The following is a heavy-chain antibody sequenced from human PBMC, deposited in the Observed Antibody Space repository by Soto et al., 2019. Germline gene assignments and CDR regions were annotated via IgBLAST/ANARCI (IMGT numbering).Heavy chain of an antibody. Sequence: SETQSLTCTVSGGSISSSSDYWGWIRQPPGKGLEWIGSIYYSGSTYYNPSLKSRVTISVDTSKNQFSLKLSSVTAADTAVYYCARPDYGDYVIFDYWGQGTLVTVSS. V-gene: IGHV4-39*01. J-gene: IGHJ4*02. CDR3: ARPDYGDYVIFDY. CDR1: GGSISSSSDY. D-gene: IGHD4-17*01. CDR2: IYYSGST.